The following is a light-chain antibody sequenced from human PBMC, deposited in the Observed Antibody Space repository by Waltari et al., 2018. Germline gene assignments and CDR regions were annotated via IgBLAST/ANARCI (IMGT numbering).Light chain of an antibody. Sequence: DIQMTQSPSSLSASVGDKATITCRASQNIATFLNWFQHRPGQSPALLIYVASTLHRGVPARFTGSGSGTEFTLNISSVQPGDFATYYCQQTYVFPRTFGQGTKVEMK. CDR2: VAS. V-gene: IGKV1-39*01. J-gene: IGKJ1*01. CDR3: QQTYVFPRT. CDR1: QNIATF.